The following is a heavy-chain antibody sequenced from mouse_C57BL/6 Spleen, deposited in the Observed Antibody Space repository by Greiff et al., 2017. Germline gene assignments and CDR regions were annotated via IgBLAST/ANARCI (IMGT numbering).Heavy chain of an antibody. Sequence: EVKLMESGGGLVQPGGSLSLSCAASGFTFTDYYMSWVRQPPGKALEWLGFIRNKANGYTTEYSASVKGRFTISRDNSQSILYLQMNALRAEDSATYYCARYLTLYYFDYWGQGTTLTVSS. CDR1: GFTFTDYY. CDR3: ARYLTLYYFDY. V-gene: IGHV7-3*01. J-gene: IGHJ2*01. CDR2: IRNKANGYTT. D-gene: IGHD4-1*01.